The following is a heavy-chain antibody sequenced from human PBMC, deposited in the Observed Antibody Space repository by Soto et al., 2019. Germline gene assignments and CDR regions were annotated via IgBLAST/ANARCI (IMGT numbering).Heavy chain of an antibody. CDR1: GFTFTSSA. Sequence: SVKGSCKASGFTFTSSAVQWVRQARGQRLEWIGWIVVGSGNTNYAQKFQERVTITRDMSTSTAYMELSSLRSEDTAVYYCAANPYYYGSGSYYPFYGMDVWGQGTTVTVSS. V-gene: IGHV1-58*01. J-gene: IGHJ6*02. D-gene: IGHD3-10*01. CDR2: IVVGSGNT. CDR3: AANPYYYGSGSYYPFYGMDV.